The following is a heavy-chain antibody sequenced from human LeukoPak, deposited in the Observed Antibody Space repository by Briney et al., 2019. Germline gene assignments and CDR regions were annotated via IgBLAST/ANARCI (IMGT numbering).Heavy chain of an antibody. D-gene: IGHD3-22*01. V-gene: IGHV4-38-2*02. CDR1: GYSISSGYY. J-gene: IGHJ4*02. CDR3: ARYTASTAGYSFDF. CDR2: IHHSGVT. Sequence: PSETLSLICTVSGYSISSGYYWSWIRPPPGKGLEWIATIHHSGVTYYNPSLKSRVTMSVDTSKNQFSLKLGSVTAAGTAVYYCARYTASTAGYSFDFWGQGALVTVSS.